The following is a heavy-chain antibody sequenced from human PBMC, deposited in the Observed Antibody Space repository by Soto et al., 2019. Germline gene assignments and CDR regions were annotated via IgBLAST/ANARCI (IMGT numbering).Heavy chain of an antibody. CDR3: ARVVAPNSGFYYYYMDV. Sequence: PSETLPLTSTVYGGSFRGYYWSWIRQPPGKGLEWIGDINHSGSTNYNPSLKSRVTISVDTSKNQFSLKLSSVTAADTAVYYCARVVAPNSGFYYYYMDVWGKGTTVTVSS. D-gene: IGHD5-12*01. V-gene: IGHV4-34*01. J-gene: IGHJ6*03. CDR2: INHSGST. CDR1: GGSFRGYY.